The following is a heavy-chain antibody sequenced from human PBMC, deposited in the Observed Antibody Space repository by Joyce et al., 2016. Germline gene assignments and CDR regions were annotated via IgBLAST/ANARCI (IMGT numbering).Heavy chain of an antibody. CDR3: VRAYWEYYFDS. D-gene: IGHD2-8*02. Sequence: QLQLQESGPGLVKPSETLSLTCTVSGGSIRRSGYFWGWIRQPPGKGLEWIGNIYYSGSTSYNPSIKSRVTISVDTSKNQFSLKLSSVTASDTTIYYCVRAYWEYYFDSWGQGTLVTVSS. CDR2: IYYSGST. V-gene: IGHV4-39*01. CDR1: GGSIRRSGYF. J-gene: IGHJ4*02.